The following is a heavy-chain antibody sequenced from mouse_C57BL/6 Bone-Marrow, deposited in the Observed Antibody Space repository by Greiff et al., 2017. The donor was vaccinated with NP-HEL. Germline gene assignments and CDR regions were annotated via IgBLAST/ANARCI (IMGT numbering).Heavy chain of an antibody. Sequence: VQLQQSGAELVRPGPSVKVSCKASGYAFTNYLIEWVKQRPGQGLEWIGVINPGSGGTNYNEKFKGKATLTADKSSSTAYMQLSSLTSEDSAVYFCARTDSYGSNPEYWGQGTTLTVSS. CDR2: INPGSGGT. D-gene: IGHD1-1*01. V-gene: IGHV1-54*01. CDR3: ARTDSYGSNPEY. CDR1: GYAFTNYL. J-gene: IGHJ2*01.